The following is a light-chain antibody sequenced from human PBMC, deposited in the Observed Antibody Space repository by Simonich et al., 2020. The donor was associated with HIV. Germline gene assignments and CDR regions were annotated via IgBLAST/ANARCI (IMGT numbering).Light chain of an antibody. CDR1: SSDGGGYNY. V-gene: IGLV2-11*01. Sequence: QSALTQPRSVSGSPGQSVTISCTGTSSDGGGYNYVSWYQQHPGKAPKLMIYDVTKRPSGVSNRFSGSKSGNTASLTISGLQAEDEADYYCSSYTSSSTLVFGGGTKLTVL. J-gene: IGLJ2*01. CDR3: SSYTSSSTLV. CDR2: DVT.